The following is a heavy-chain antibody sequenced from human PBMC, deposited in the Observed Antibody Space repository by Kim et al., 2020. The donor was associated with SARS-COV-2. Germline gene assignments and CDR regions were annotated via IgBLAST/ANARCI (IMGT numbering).Heavy chain of an antibody. Sequence: VKGRFTISRDNAKNSRFLQMNSLRAEDTAVYYCASESLVAGTGIYYYGMDVWGQGTTVTVAS. V-gene: IGHV3-11*05. D-gene: IGHD6-19*01. CDR3: ASESLVAGTGIYYYGMDV. J-gene: IGHJ6*02.